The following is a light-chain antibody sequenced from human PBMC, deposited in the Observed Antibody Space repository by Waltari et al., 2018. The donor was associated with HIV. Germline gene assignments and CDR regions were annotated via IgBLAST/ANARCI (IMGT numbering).Light chain of an antibody. CDR1: IGITFGTHT. CDR3: MIWYSSAGV. Sequence: QAVLTQPSSLSASPGASASLTCTSSIGITFGTHTINGYQQNPGSPPQYLRRYKSDSDKQQGSGVPSRFSGSKDASANAGILLISGLQSEDEADYYCMIWYSSAGVFGGGTKLTVL. V-gene: IGLV5-45*02. J-gene: IGLJ3*02. CDR2: YKSDSDK.